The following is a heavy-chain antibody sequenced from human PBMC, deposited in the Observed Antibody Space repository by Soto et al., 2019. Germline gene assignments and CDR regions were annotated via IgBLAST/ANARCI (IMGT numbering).Heavy chain of an antibody. V-gene: IGHV4-59*01. CDR1: GGSISNFY. D-gene: IGHD2-8*01. Sequence: PSETLSLTCTVSGGSISNFYWSWIRQPPGKGLEWIGYISRSGNTNYNPSLKSRVSISVDTSKNQLSLNLTSVTAADTAVYYCARAPMVLSRSYFDSWGQGTPVTVSS. J-gene: IGHJ4*02. CDR3: ARAPMVLSRSYFDS. CDR2: ISRSGNT.